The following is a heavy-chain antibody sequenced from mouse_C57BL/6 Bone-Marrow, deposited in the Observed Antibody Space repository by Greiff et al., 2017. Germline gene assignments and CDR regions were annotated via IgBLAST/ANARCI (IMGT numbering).Heavy chain of an antibody. D-gene: IGHD1-1*01. CDR1: GYAFSSYW. J-gene: IGHJ2*01. CDR2: IYPGDGDT. CDR3: ARSKYSGSSRYYFDY. Sequence: VQLQESGAELVKPGASVKISCKASGYAFSSYWMNWVKQRPGKGLEWIGQIYPGDGDTNYNGKFKGKATLTADKSSSTAYMQLSSLTSEDSAVYFWARSKYSGSSRYYFDYWGQGTTLTVSS. V-gene: IGHV1-80*01.